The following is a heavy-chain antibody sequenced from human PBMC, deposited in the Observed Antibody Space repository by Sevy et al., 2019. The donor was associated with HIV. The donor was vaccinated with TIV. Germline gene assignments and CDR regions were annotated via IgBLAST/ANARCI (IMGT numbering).Heavy chain of an antibody. D-gene: IGHD5-18*01. V-gene: IGHV7-4-1*02. CDR2: INTNTGNP. CDR1: GYTFTSYA. J-gene: IGHJ3*02. Sequence: ASVKVSCKVSGYTFTSYAMNWVRQAPGQGLEWMGWINTNTGNPTYAQGFTGRFVFSLDTSVSTAYLQISSLKAEDTAVYYCARAGLPGYSYGYGIAFDIWGQGTMVTVSS. CDR3: ARAGLPGYSYGYGIAFDI.